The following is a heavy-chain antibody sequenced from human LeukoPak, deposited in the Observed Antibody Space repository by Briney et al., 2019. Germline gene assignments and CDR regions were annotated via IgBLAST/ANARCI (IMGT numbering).Heavy chain of an antibody. CDR2: INPSGGST. V-gene: IGHV1-46*01. Sequence: ASVKVSCKASGYTFTSYYMHWVRQAPGQGLEWMGIINPSGGSTSYAQKFQGRVTMTRDTSTSTVYMELSSLRSEDTAVYYCARDRSPRRLAAAGTGNWFDPWGQGTLVTVSS. CDR1: GYTFTSYY. CDR3: ARDRSPRRLAAAGTGNWFDP. D-gene: IGHD6-13*01. J-gene: IGHJ5*02.